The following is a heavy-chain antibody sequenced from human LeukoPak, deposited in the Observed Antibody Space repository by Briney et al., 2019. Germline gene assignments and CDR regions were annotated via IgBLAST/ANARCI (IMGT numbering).Heavy chain of an antibody. D-gene: IGHD5-12*01. CDR2: ISSNGFST. CDR3: ARGVILGYDFDY. J-gene: IGHJ4*02. Sequence: GGALRLSCEASGFSFRSDAMRSVRQAPGKGLEYVSAISSNGFSTYYANSLQGRFTISRDNSKNTVYLQMSSLGPEDMAVYYCARGVILGYDFDYWGQGTLVTVSS. V-gene: IGHV3-64*01. CDR1: GFSFRSDA.